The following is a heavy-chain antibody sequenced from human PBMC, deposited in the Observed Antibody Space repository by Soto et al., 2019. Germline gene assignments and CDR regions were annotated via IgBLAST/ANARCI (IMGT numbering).Heavy chain of an antibody. CDR1: GGSFSGYY. CDR3: ARAWGGVPDY. J-gene: IGHJ4*02. CDR2: INHSGST. D-gene: IGHD3-16*01. Sequence: SESLSLTCAVYGGSFSGYYWSWIRQPPGKGLEWIGEINHSGSTNYNPSLKSRVTISVDTSKNQFSLKLSSVTAADTAVYYCARAWGGVPDYWGQGTLVTVSS. V-gene: IGHV4-34*01.